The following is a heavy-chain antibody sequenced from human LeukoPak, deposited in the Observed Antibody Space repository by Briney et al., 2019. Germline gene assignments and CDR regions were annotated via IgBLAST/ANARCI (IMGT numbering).Heavy chain of an antibody. CDR3: ARANPARYYYYMDV. CDR2: IGTAGDT. J-gene: IGHJ6*03. CDR1: GFTFSSYD. Sequence: GGSLRLSCAASGFTFSSYDMHWVRQATGKGLEWVSAIGTAGDTYYPGSVKGRFTISRKNAKNSLYLQMNSLRAGDTAVYYCARANPARYYYYMDVWGKGTTVTVSS. D-gene: IGHD2-2*01. V-gene: IGHV3-13*01.